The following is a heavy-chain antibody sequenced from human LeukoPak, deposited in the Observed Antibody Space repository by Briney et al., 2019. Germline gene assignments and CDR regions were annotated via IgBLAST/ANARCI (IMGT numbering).Heavy chain of an antibody. Sequence: GGSLRLSCAASGFSFSSYTMNWVRQAPGKGLEWVSYITGSGRTIYYADSVKGRFTISRDNAKNSLYLQMNSLRDEDTAVYYCAAIYSNGSGYWGQGTLVTVSS. V-gene: IGHV3-48*02. CDR2: ITGSGRTI. D-gene: IGHD5-18*01. CDR1: GFSFSSYT. J-gene: IGHJ4*02. CDR3: AAIYSNGSGY.